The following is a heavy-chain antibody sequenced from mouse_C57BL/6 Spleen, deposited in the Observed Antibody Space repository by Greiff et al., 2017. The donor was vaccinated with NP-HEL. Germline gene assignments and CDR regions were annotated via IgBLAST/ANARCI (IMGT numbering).Heavy chain of an antibody. Sequence: QVQLQQPGAELVKPGASVKMSCKASGYTFTSYWMHWVKQRPGQGLEWIGEIDPSDSYTNYNQKFKGKSTLTVDKSSSTAYMQLSSLTSEDSAVYYCARNQAMDYWGQGTSVTVSS. CDR1: GYTFTSYW. V-gene: IGHV1-69*01. CDR2: IDPSDSYT. J-gene: IGHJ4*01. CDR3: ARNQAMDY.